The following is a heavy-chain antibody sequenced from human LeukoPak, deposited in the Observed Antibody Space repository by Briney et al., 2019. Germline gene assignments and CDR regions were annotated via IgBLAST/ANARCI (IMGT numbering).Heavy chain of an antibody. CDR1: GGSFSGYY. D-gene: IGHD5-24*01. V-gene: IGHV4-34*01. J-gene: IGHJ4*02. CDR3: ARVEPTYYFDY. Sequence: SETLSLTCAVYGGSFSGYYWSWIRQPPGKGLEWIGEINHSGSTNYNPSLKSRVTISVETSKNQFSLKLSSVTAADTAVYYCARVEPTYYFDYWGQGTLVTVSS. CDR2: INHSGST.